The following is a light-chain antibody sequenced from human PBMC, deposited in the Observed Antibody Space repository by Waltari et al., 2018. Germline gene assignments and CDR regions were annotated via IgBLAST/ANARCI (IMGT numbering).Light chain of an antibody. CDR1: QSVSSS. CDR3: QQYSDWPRT. V-gene: IGKV3-15*01. CDR2: GAS. Sequence: EIVLTPSPATLSLSHGERATLSCRASQSVSSSVAWYQQKPGQAPRLLIYGASSRATGIPDRFSAGGSGTDFTLTISSLEPEDFAVYYCQQYSDWPRTFGQGTKVEIK. J-gene: IGKJ1*01.